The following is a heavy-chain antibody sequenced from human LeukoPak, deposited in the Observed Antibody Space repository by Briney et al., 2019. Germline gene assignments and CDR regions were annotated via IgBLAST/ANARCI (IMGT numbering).Heavy chain of an antibody. CDR3: ARDATGTRPITFDMDV. CDR1: GYTFTSYA. V-gene: IGHV1-3*01. J-gene: IGHJ6*02. Sequence: GASVKVSCKASGYTFTSYAMHWVRQAPGQRLEWMGWINAGNGNTKYSQKFQGWVTMTRDTSISTAYMELSRLRSDDTAVYYCARDATGTRPITFDMDVWGQGTTVTVSS. CDR2: INAGNGNT. D-gene: IGHD1/OR15-1a*01.